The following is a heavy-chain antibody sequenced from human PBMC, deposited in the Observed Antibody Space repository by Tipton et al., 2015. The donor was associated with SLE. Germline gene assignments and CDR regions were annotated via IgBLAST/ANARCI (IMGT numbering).Heavy chain of an antibody. CDR1: GGSFSGYY. D-gene: IGHD6-19*01. CDR2: INHSGST. Sequence: AGLVKPSETLSLTCAVYGGSFSGYYWSWIRQPPGKGLEWIGEINHSGSTNYNPSLKSRVTISVDTSKNQISLKLSSMTAADTAVYYCARRFAVAGRMVDYWGQGTLVTVSS. J-gene: IGHJ4*02. CDR3: ARRFAVAGRMVDY. V-gene: IGHV4-34*01.